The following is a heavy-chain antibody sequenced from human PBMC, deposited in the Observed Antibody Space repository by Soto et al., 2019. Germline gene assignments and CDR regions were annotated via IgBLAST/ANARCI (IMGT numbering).Heavy chain of an antibody. D-gene: IGHD3-22*01. CDR1: GGSISSGGYY. V-gene: IGHV4-31*03. Sequence: QVQLQESGPGLVKPSQTLSLTCTVSGGSISSGGYYWSWIRQHPGKGLEWIGYIYYSGSTYYNPSLKSRVTRSVDTSKNQFSLKLSSVTAADTAVYYCARDKLKPYYYDSRGSDAFDIWGQGTMVTVSS. CDR3: ARDKLKPYYYDSRGSDAFDI. CDR2: IYYSGST. J-gene: IGHJ3*02.